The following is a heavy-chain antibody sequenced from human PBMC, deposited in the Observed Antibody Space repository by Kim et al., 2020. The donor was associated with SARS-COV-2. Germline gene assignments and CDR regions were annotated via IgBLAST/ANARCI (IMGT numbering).Heavy chain of an antibody. Sequence: GESLKISCKGSGYSFTSYWIGWVRQMPGKGLEWMGIIYPGDSDTRYSPSFQGQVTISADKSISTAYLQWSSLKASDTAMYYCARPLIAAAGTDYGMDVWGQGTTVTVSS. D-gene: IGHD6-13*01. V-gene: IGHV5-51*01. J-gene: IGHJ6*02. CDR1: GYSFTSYW. CDR3: ARPLIAAAGTDYGMDV. CDR2: IYPGDSDT.